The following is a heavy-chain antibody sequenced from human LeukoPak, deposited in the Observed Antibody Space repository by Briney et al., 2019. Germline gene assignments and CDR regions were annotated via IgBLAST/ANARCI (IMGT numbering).Heavy chain of an antibody. Sequence: SETLSLTCTVSGYSISSGYYWGWIRQPPGKGLEWIGSIYHSGSTYYNPSLKSRVTISVDTSKNQFSLKLSSVTAADTAVYYCARVGSYYDSSGYSSFDYWGQGTLVTVSS. CDR3: ARVGSYYDSSGYSSFDY. D-gene: IGHD3-22*01. V-gene: IGHV4-38-2*02. CDR2: IYHSGST. J-gene: IGHJ4*02. CDR1: GYSISSGYY.